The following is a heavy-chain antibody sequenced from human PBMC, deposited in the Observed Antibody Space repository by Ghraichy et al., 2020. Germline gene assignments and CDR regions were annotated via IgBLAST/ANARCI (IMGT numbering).Heavy chain of an antibody. D-gene: IGHD4-11*01. Sequence: SETLSLTCTVSGGSVSSGSYYWSWIRQPPGKGLEWIGYIYYSGSTNYNPSLKSRVTISVDTSKNQFSLKLSSVTAADTAVYYCGRDRTVSPYYYYYYGMDVWGQGTTVTVSS. V-gene: IGHV4-61*01. CDR3: GRDRTVSPYYYYYYGMDV. CDR1: GGSVSSGSYY. J-gene: IGHJ6*02. CDR2: IYYSGST.